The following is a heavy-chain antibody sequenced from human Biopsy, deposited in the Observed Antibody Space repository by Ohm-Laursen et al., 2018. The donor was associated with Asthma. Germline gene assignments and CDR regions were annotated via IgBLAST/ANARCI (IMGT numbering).Heavy chain of an antibody. CDR2: IYRNGDT. Sequence: TLSLTCGVSGDSIDSGDYSWTWIRQSPGVGLEWIGYIYRNGDTYYNPTLKNRVTISIDRSKNQFSLRLGSVTAADTAVYYCARGWNCGGDCYSLDYWGQGTLVTVSS. J-gene: IGHJ4*02. CDR3: ARGWNCGGDCYSLDY. V-gene: IGHV4-30-2*06. CDR1: GDSIDSGDYS. D-gene: IGHD2-21*02.